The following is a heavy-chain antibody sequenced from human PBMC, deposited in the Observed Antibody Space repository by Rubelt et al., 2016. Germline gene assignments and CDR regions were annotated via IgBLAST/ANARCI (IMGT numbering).Heavy chain of an antibody. V-gene: IGHV3-30*04. D-gene: IGHD1-26*01. Sequence: VQLVESGGGLVKPGGSLRLSCAVSGFTFSSYAMHWVRQAPGKGLEWVAVISYDGSNKYYADSVKGRFTISRDNAKNTLYLQMNSLRAEDTAVYYCARDSISGSYPSWGQGTLVTVSS. J-gene: IGHJ5*02. CDR3: ARDSISGSYPS. CDR2: ISYDGSNK. CDR1: GFTFSSYA.